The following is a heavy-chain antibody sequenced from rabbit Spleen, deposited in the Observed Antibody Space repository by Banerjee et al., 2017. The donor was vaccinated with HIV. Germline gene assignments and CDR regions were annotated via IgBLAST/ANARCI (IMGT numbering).Heavy chain of an antibody. CDR1: GLDFSSSYY. D-gene: IGHD2-1*01. J-gene: IGHJ6*01. V-gene: IGHV1S45*01. Sequence: QEQLVESGGGLVQPEGSLTLTCKASGLDFSSSYYMCWVRQAPGKGLEWIGCIYTGSGITWYASWAKGRFTISKTSSTTVTLQMTSLTAADTATYFCARDGDGGGADYDLWGPGTLVTVS. CDR3: ARDGDGGGADYDL. CDR2: IYTGSGIT.